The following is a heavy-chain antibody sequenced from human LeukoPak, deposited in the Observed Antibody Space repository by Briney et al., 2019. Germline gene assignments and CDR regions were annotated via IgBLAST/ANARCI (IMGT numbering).Heavy chain of an antibody. CDR1: GYTLTELS. CDR3: ATGGRRQQLVHD. J-gene: IGHJ4*02. Sequence: GASVKVSCKVSGYTLTELSMHWVRQAPGKGLEWMGGFDPEDGETIYAQKFQGRVTMTEDTSTDTAYMELSSLRSEDTAVYYCATGGRRQQLVHDWGQGTLVTVSS. CDR2: FDPEDGET. D-gene: IGHD6-13*01. V-gene: IGHV1-24*01.